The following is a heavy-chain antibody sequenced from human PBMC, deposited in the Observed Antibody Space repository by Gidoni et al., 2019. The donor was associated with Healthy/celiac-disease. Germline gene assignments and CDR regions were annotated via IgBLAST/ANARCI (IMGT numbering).Heavy chain of an antibody. CDR2: IDPSDSYT. J-gene: IGHJ4*02. V-gene: IGHV5-10-1*03. CDR3: ARRWGGGNFDY. D-gene: IGHD3-16*01. CDR1: GYSFTSYW. Sequence: DVQLVQSGAEVKKPGASLRISCKGSGYSFTSYWFSWVRQMPGKGLEWMGRIDPSDSYTNNAPSFQGHVTISAEKSISTAYLQWGSLKASDTAMYYWARRWGGGNFDYWGQGTLVTVSS.